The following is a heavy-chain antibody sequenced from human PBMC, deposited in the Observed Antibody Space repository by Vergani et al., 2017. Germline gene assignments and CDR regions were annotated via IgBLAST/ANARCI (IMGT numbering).Heavy chain of an antibody. V-gene: IGHV3-73*02. CDR3: ATLPLQTQQQVTS. CDR1: GFTFSGSA. D-gene: IGHD6-13*01. Sequence: EVQLVESGGGLVQPGGSLTLSCAASGFTFSGSAMHWVRQTSGKGLEWIGRIRDKTYNYATAYAVSVKGRFIISRDDSKKTAYLQMNSLKTEDTAVYYCATLPLQTQQQVTSWGQGTLVTVSS. CDR2: IRDKTYNYAT. J-gene: IGHJ5*02.